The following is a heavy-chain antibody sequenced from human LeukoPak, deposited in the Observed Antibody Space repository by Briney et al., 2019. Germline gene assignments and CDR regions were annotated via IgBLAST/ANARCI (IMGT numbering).Heavy chain of an antibody. V-gene: IGHV1-2*02. D-gene: IGHD3-10*01. CDR3: ARGDYYGSPKVVAA. CDR2: INPNSGDT. Sequence: GASVTVSCKASGYTFTDYYINWVRQAPGQGLEWIGWINPNSGDTNYAQKFQDRVTMTRDTSISTAYIELNFLRSDDTAVFYCARGDYYGSPKVVAAWGQGTLVTVSS. J-gene: IGHJ5*02. CDR1: GYTFTDYY.